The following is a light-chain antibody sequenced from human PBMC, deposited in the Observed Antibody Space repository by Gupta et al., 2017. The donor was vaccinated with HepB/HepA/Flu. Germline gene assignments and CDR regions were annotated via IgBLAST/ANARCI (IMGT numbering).Light chain of an antibody. CDR1: SSDVGGYNY. Sequence: QSALTQPASASGSPGRSITISCTGTSSDVGGYNYVSWYQQHPGKAPKVIIYDVINRPSGVSNRFSGSKSGNTASLTISGLQAEDEADYYCSSYSGTTTYVFGTGTKVTVL. J-gene: IGLJ1*01. V-gene: IGLV2-14*03. CDR2: DVI. CDR3: SSYSGTTTYV.